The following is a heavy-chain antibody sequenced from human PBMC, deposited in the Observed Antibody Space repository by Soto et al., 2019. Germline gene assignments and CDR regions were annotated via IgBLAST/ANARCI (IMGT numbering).Heavy chain of an antibody. D-gene: IGHD6-19*01. CDR3: ARRRSGWFLFDA. CDR2: IFSNDEK. CDR1: GFSLSNAKMG. J-gene: IGHJ5*02. V-gene: IGHV2-26*01. Sequence: QVTLKESGPVLVRPTETLTLTCTVSGFSLSNAKMGVSWIRQPPGNALEWLAHIFSNDEKSYTKSPKYRLTISEDTSKRQVVLTMTNTHPADTATYYCARRRSGWFLFDAWGQGTLVTVSS.